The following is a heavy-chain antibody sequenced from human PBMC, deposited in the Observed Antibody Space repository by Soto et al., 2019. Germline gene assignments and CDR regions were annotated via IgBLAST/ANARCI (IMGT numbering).Heavy chain of an antibody. D-gene: IGHD3-10*01. CDR1: GYTFTSYG. V-gene: IGHV1-18*01. CDR2: ISAYNGNT. Sequence: QVQLVQSGAEVKKPGASVKVSCKASGYTFTSYGISWVRQAPGQGLEWMGWISAYNGNTNYAQKLQGRVTMTTDTSTSPGHMGVGSLRSDDTAVYYCARDKGDGSGSYYGYWGQGTLVTVSS. CDR3: ARDKGDGSGSYYGY. J-gene: IGHJ4*02.